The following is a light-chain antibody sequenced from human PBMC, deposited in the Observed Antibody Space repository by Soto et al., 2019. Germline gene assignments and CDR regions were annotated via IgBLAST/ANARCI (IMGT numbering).Light chain of an antibody. CDR1: QIISTY. CDR3: NLSQSAPIT. J-gene: IGKJ4*01. CDR2: AAF. V-gene: IGKV1-39*01. Sequence: DIQMTQSPSSLSASVGDRVTITCRASQIISTYLNWYQQTPGKAPKLLIYAAFSLQSGVHSQFAGSVSGSDFTLNLSSLQSGDFAIFFGNLSQSAPITCGEATKVDIK.